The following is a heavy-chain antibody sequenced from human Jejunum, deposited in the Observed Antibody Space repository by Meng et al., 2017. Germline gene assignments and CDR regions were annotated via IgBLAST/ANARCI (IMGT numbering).Heavy chain of an antibody. CDR2: ISAGDGTA. J-gene: IGHJ4*03. CDR3: AKLIPN. V-gene: IGHV3-23*01. CDR1: GFTFSSHS. Sequence: EVQLWGAGGVVVHLWGSRVLSCAASGFTFSSHSMSWVRQAPGKGLEWVSSISAGDGTAYYADSVKGRFTISRDNSKNTLYLQMNSLRAEDTAVYYCAKLIPNWGQGTVVTVSS. D-gene: IGHD2-2*01.